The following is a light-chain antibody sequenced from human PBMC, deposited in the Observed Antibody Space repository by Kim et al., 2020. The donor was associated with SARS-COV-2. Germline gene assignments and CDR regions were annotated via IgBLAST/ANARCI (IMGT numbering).Light chain of an antibody. CDR1: IGSMARDY. J-gene: IGLJ3*02. CDR3: QSYDSSNHGWV. Sequence: TVPSACASHIGSMARDYGQWYQQRPRVAPAAVVYVDNQRHSGVPERFSGSIDGSSNSASLTISGLKTEDEADYYCQSYDSSNHGWVFGGGTQLTVL. V-gene: IGLV6-57*02. CDR2: VDN.